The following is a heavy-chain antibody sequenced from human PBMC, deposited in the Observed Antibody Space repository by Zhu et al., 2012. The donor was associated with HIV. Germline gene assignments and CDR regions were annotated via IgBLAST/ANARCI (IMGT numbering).Heavy chain of an antibody. CDR1: GYSISSGYY. J-gene: IGHJ5*02. V-gene: IGHV4-38-2*02. D-gene: IGHD3-10*01. CDR2: IYHSGST. CDR3: AGEEMVRGVSWFDP. Sequence: VQLQESGPGLVKPSETLSLTCAVSGYSISSGYYWGWIRQPPGKGLEWIGNIYHSGSTYYNPSLKSRVTISLDTSKNQFSLKLNSVTAADTAVYCCAGEEMVRGVSWFDPWGQGTLVTVSS.